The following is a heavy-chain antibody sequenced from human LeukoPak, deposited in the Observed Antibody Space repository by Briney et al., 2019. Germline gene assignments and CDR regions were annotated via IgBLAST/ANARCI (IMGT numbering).Heavy chain of an antibody. V-gene: IGHV3-23*01. D-gene: IGHD5-18*01. CDR2: ISGSGGST. Sequence: GGSLSLSCAASGFTFSSYAMSWVRQAPGKGLEWVSAISGSGGSTYYAASVKGRFTISRDNSKNTLYLQMNSLRAEDTAVYYCAIPLHGYGPWHYWGQGTLVTVSS. CDR3: AIPLHGYGPWHY. CDR1: GFTFSSYA. J-gene: IGHJ4*02.